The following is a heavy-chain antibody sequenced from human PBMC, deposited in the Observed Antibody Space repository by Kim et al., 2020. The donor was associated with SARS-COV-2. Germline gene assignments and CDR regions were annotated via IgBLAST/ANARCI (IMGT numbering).Heavy chain of an antibody. J-gene: IGHJ6*01. CDR1: GFTFSSYG. Sequence: GGSLRLSCAASGFTFSSYGMHWVRQAPGKGLEWVAVISYDGSNKYYADSVKGRFTISRDNSKNTLYLQMNSLRAEDTAVYYCAKDYVLRFLEWLVPGGM. CDR3: AKDYVLRFLEWLVPGGM. D-gene: IGHD3-3*01. V-gene: IGHV3-30*18. CDR2: ISYDGSNK.